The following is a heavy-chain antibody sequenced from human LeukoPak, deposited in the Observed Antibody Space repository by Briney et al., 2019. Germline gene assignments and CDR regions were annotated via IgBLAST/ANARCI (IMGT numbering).Heavy chain of an antibody. D-gene: IGHD6-13*01. CDR1: GYSISSGYY. CDR2: IYHSGSI. Sequence: PSETLSLTCTVSGYSISSGYYWGWIRQPPGKGLEWIGSIYHSGSIYYIPSLKSRVTISVDTSKNQFSLKLSSVTAADTAVYYCARAYSSSDNWFDPWGQGTLVTVSS. V-gene: IGHV4-38-2*02. J-gene: IGHJ5*02. CDR3: ARAYSSSDNWFDP.